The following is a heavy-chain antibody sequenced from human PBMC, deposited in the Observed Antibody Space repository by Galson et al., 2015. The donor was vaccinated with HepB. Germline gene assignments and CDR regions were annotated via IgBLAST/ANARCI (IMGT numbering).Heavy chain of an antibody. CDR3: ARDDYADNVVMSDY. CDR2: IWYDGSNK. Sequence: SLRLSCAASGFTFSRYAMHWVRQAPGEGLEWVAVIWYDGSNKYFADSVKGRFTISRDNSKNTLSLQMDSLRPEDTAVYYCARDDYADNVVMSDYWGQGIQVTVSS. V-gene: IGHV3-33*01. CDR1: GFTFSRYA. D-gene: IGHD4-17*01. J-gene: IGHJ4*02.